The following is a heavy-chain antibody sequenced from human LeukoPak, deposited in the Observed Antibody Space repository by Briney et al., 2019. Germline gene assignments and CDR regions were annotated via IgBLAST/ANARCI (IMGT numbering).Heavy chain of an antibody. D-gene: IGHD2-8*01. Sequence: GGSLRLSCAASGFTFSGYWMHWVRQAPGKGLVWVSGIKTEGISANYMDSVKGRLTISRDNAKNTLFLQMNSLRAEDTAVYYCARSRFCTSGGCYYDYWGQGILVSVSS. CDR3: ARSRFCTSGGCYYDY. V-gene: IGHV3-74*01. J-gene: IGHJ4*02. CDR2: IKTEGISA. CDR1: GFTFSGYW.